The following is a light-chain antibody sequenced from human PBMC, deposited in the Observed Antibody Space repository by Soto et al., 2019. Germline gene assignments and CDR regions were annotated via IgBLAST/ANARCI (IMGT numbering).Light chain of an antibody. CDR3: QQYINAPQT. Sequence: DIVMTQSPDSLAVSLGERATINCKSSQSVLYSPNNKNYLAWYLQKPGQPPKLLVYWASTRESGVPDRFSGSGSETDFTLTINSLQAEDVAVYYCQQYINAPQTFGQGTKVEIK. V-gene: IGKV4-1*01. J-gene: IGKJ1*01. CDR2: WAS. CDR1: QSVLYSPNNKNY.